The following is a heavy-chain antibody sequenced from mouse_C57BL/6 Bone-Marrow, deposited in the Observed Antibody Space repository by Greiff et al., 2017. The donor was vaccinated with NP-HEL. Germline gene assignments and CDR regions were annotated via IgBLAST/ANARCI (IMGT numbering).Heavy chain of an antibody. D-gene: IGHD1-1*01. CDR3: ARKGEITTVERDYYAMDY. V-gene: IGHV1-37*01. CDR1: GYSFTGYF. Sequence: EVKLVESGPELVKPGASVKISCKASGYSFTGYFMNWVKQSHGKSLEWIGRINPYNGDTFYNQKFKGKATLTVDKSSSTAHMELLSLTSEDFAVYYCARKGEITTVERDYYAMDYWGQGTSVTVSS. CDR2: INPYNGDT. J-gene: IGHJ4*01.